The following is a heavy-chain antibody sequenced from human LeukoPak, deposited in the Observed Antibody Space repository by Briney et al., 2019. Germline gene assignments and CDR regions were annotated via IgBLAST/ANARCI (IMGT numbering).Heavy chain of an antibody. Sequence: ASVKVSCKASGYTFTSYGISWVRQAPGQGLEWMGWISAYNGNTNYAQKLQGRVTMTTDTSTSTAYMELRSLRSDDTAVYYCARHTPGYNWNYVPYDGMDVWGQGTTVTVSS. CDR3: ARHTPGYNWNYVPYDGMDV. CDR1: GYTFTSYG. CDR2: ISAYNGNT. J-gene: IGHJ6*02. V-gene: IGHV1-18*01. D-gene: IGHD1-7*01.